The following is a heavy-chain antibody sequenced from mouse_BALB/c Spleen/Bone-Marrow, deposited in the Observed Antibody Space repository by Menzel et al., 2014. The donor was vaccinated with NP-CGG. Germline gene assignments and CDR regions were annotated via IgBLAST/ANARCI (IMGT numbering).Heavy chain of an antibody. CDR2: IHPSDSET. Sequence: QVQLKESGAELVRLGASVKLSCKASGYSFTNYWMNWMKQRPGQGLEWISMIHPSDSETRLNQKFKDKATLTVDKSSSTAYMQLSSPTSEDSAVYYCASDDYDGSWFAYWGQGTLVTVSA. CDR3: ASDDYDGSWFAY. CDR1: GYSFTNYW. D-gene: IGHD2-4*01. V-gene: IGHV1-74*01. J-gene: IGHJ3*01.